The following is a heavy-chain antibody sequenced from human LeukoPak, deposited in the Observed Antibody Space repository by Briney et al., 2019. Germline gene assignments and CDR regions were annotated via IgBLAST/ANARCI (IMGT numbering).Heavy chain of an antibody. CDR2: IWYDGSNK. V-gene: IGHV3-33*01. Sequence: PGGSLRLSCAASGFTFSSYGMHWVRQAPGKGLEWVAVIWYDGSNKYYADSVKGRFTISRDNSKNTLYLQMNSLRAEDTAAYYCARGSLGYSSSWHVYWGQGTLVTVSS. D-gene: IGHD6-13*01. J-gene: IGHJ4*02. CDR3: ARGSLGYSSSWHVY. CDR1: GFTFSSYG.